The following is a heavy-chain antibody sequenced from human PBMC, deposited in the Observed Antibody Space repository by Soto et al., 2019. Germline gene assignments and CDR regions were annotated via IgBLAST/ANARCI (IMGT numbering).Heavy chain of an antibody. CDR1: GGSISSGGYS. V-gene: IGHV4-30-2*01. CDR2: IYHSGSI. J-gene: IGHJ4*02. CDR3: ARNYYDSSGYYRPQGPFDY. D-gene: IGHD3-22*01. Sequence: SETLSLTCAVSGGSISSGGYSWSWIRQPPGKGLEWIGYIYHSGSIYYNPSLKSRVTISVDRSKNQFSLKLSSVTAADTAVYYCARNYYDSSGYYRPQGPFDYWGQGTLVTVSS.